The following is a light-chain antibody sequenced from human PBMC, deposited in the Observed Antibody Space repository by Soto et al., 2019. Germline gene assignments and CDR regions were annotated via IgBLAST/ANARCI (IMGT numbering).Light chain of an antibody. CDR1: QSVNNN. CDR3: QQYSAWPLT. V-gene: IGKV3-15*01. J-gene: IGKJ4*02. CDR2: GAS. Sequence: EIVMTQSPATLSVSPGERATLFCRASQSVNNNFLAWYQQKTGQAPRLLIHGASTRATGIPARFSCSGSVAEFTLTISSLLNEHFAVYYCQQYSAWPLTFGGGTKVEIK.